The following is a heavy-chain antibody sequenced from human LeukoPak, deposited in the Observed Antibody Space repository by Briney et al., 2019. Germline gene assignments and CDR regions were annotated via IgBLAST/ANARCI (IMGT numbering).Heavy chain of an antibody. Sequence: GGPLRLSCVASGFTFSSYSMNWVRQAPGKGLEWVSSISSSSSYKYYTDSVKGRFTISRDNAKNSLYLQMNSLRAEDTDVYYCARSAAGTYYWGQGTLVTVSS. D-gene: IGHD1-1*01. CDR2: ISSSSSYK. V-gene: IGHV3-21*01. J-gene: IGHJ4*02. CDR1: GFTFSSYS. CDR3: ARSAAGTYY.